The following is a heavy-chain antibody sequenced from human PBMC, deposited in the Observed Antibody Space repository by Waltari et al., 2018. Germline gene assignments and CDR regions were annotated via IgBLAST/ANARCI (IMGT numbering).Heavy chain of an antibody. Sequence: EVQLVESGGGLIQPGGSLRLSCAASGFTVSSNYMGWVRQAPGKGLEWVSVIYGGGITYYADSVKGRFTISRDNSKNTLYLQMNSLRAEDTAVYYCARMVYSSGWLIDYWGQGTLVTVSS. D-gene: IGHD6-19*01. CDR1: GFTVSSNY. J-gene: IGHJ4*02. CDR3: ARMVYSSGWLIDY. V-gene: IGHV3-53*01. CDR2: IYGGGIT.